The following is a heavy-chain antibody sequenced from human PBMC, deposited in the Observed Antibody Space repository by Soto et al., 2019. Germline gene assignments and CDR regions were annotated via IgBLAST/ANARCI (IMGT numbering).Heavy chain of an antibody. CDR1: GDGVSSISAG. D-gene: IGHD1-1*01. V-gene: IGHV6-1*01. CDR3: ARGSWDDVSGHYYMDV. J-gene: IGHJ6*03. CDR2: TYYKSKWYY. Sequence: SQTLSLTCDISGDGVSSISAGWNWIRQTPSRGLEWLGRTYYKSKWYYTYAASVKSRITVSPDTSKNQFSLQLTSVTPEDTAVYYCARGSWDDVSGHYYMDVWDKGTTVTVSS.